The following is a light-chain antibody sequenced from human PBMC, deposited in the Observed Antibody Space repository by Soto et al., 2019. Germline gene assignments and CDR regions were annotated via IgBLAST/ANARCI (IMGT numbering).Light chain of an antibody. CDR3: LLYYGGAQVL. Sequence: CASSAGAVTSAYYTNWLQQKPGQAPRALIYSTSEKHSWTPARFSGSLLGGKAALTLSAAQPEDEADYYCLLYYGGAQVLFGGGIKLTVL. CDR2: STS. V-gene: IGLV7-43*01. J-gene: IGLJ2*01. CDR1: AGAVTSAYY.